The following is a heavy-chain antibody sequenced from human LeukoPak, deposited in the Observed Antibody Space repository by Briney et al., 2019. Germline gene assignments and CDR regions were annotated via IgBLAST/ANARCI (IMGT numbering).Heavy chain of an antibody. CDR1: GYSFTSYW. D-gene: IGHD6-6*01. CDR3: ARRTGSSSVGDAFDI. J-gene: IGHJ3*02. V-gene: IGHV5-51*01. CDR2: IYPGDSDT. Sequence: GESLKISCKGSGYSFTSYWIGWVRQMPGKGLEWMGIIYPGDSDTRYSPSFQGQVTISADKSISTAYLQWSSLKASDTAMYYCARRTGSSSVGDAFDIWGQGTMVTVSS.